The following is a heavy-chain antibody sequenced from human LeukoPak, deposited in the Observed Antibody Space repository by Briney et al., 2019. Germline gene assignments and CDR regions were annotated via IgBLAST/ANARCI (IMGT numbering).Heavy chain of an antibody. J-gene: IGHJ3*02. D-gene: IGHD2-2*01. Sequence: GASVKVSCKSSGYTFTSYGISWVRQAPGQGLAGMGWISAYNCNTNYAQKLQGRVTMTTDTSTSTAYTELRSLRSDDTAVYYCARDLSDIVVVPAAEDAFDIWGQGTMVTVSS. CDR1: GYTFTSYG. V-gene: IGHV1-18*01. CDR3: ARDLSDIVVVPAAEDAFDI. CDR2: ISAYNCNT.